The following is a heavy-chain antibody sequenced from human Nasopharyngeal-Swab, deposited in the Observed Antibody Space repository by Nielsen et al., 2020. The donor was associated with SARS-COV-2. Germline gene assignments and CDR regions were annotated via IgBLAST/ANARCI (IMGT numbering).Heavy chain of an antibody. D-gene: IGHD3-10*01. J-gene: IGHJ4*02. CDR3: ARGYYYGSGMSPSYYFDY. V-gene: IGHV4-31*02. Sequence: WIRQPPGKGLEWIGYIYYSGSTYYNPSLKSRVTISVDTSKNQSSLKLSSVTAADTAVYYCARGYYYGSGMSPSYYFDYWGQGTLVTVSS. CDR2: IYYSGST.